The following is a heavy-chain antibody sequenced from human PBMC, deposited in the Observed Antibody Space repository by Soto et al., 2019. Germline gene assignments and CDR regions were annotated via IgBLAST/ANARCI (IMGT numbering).Heavy chain of an antibody. D-gene: IGHD1-26*01. V-gene: IGHV3-30*18. CDR1: GFTFSSYD. J-gene: IGHJ3*01. CDR3: AKAYSEPFDV. Sequence: QVQLVESGGGVVQPGRSLRLSCAASGFTFSSYDIHWVRQAPGKGLEWVAVISYDGSKKYYADSVKGLFTISRDNSKTTRHLQVNSLSAEDTAVYYCAKAYSEPFDVWGQGTMVTVSS. CDR2: ISYDGSKK.